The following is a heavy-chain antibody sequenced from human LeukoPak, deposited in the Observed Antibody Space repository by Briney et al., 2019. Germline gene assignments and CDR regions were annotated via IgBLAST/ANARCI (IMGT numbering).Heavy chain of an antibody. CDR2: ISGSGGST. V-gene: IGHV3-23*01. J-gene: IGHJ4*02. CDR3: EHGYGSGSQDY. Sequence: GGSLRLSCAASGFTFSSYAMSWVRQAPGKGLEWVSAISGSGGSTYYADSVKGRFTISRDNSKNTLYLQTNSLRAEDTAVYYCEHGYGSGSQDYWGQGTLVTVSS. CDR1: GFTFSSYA. D-gene: IGHD3-10*01.